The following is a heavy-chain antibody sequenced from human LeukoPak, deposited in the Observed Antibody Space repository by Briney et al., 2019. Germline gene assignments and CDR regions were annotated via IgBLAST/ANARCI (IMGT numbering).Heavy chain of an antibody. CDR3: ARYYSSSSWGEYYFDY. CDR1: GGSISSSYYY. D-gene: IGHD6-6*01. Sequence: SETLSLTCTVSGGSISSSYYYWGWIRQPPGKGLEWIGCIYYSGSTYYNPSLKSRVTISVDTSKNQFSLKLSSVTAADTAVYYCARYYSSSSWGEYYFDYWGQGTLVTVSS. CDR2: IYYSGST. J-gene: IGHJ4*02. V-gene: IGHV4-39*07.